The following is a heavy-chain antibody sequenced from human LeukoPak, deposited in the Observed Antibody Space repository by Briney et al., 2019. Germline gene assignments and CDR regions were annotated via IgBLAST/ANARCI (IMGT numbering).Heavy chain of an antibody. CDR3: ARSRDNYIFFDY. CDR2: IYYSGSA. J-gene: IGHJ4*02. CDR1: GGSISSYY. D-gene: IGHD1-1*01. V-gene: IGHV4-59*01. Sequence: SETLSLTCTVSGGSISSYYWSWIRQPPGKGLEWIGYIYYSGSANYNPSLKSRVTISVDTSKNQFSLKLSSVTVADTAVYFCARSRDNYIFFDYWGQGALVTVSS.